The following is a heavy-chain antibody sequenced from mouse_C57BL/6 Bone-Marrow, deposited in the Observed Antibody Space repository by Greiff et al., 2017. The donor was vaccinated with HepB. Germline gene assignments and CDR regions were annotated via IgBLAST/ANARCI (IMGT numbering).Heavy chain of an antibody. CDR1: GFTFSSYA. CDR3: ARARGSGRDPFAY. V-gene: IGHV5-4*01. J-gene: IGHJ3*01. D-gene: IGHD3-1*01. Sequence: EVQGVESGGGLVKPGGSLKLSCAASGFTFSSYAMSWVRQTPEKRLEWVATISDGGSYTYYPDNVKGRFTISRDNAKYNLYLQMSHLKSEDTAMYYCARARGSGRDPFAYWGQGTLVTVSA. CDR2: ISDGGSYT.